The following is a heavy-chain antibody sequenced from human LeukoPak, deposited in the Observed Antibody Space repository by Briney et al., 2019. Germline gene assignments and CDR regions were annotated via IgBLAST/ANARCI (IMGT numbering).Heavy chain of an antibody. CDR3: ARRGGYYCSGGSCSPSPFDP. V-gene: IGHV4-4*09. CDR2: VYTSGGT. CDR1: GGSISSYY. Sequence: PSETLSLTCTVSGGSISSYYWSWIRQPPGKGLEWIGYVYTSGGTNYNPSLKSRVTISVDTSKNQFSLKLSSVTAADTAVYYCARRGGYYCSGGSCSPSPFDPWGQGTLVTVSS. D-gene: IGHD2-15*01. J-gene: IGHJ5*02.